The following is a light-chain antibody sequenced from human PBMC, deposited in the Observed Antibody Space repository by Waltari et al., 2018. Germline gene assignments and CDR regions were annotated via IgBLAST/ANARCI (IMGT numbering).Light chain of an antibody. CDR3: LVWHSTIDHQGV. V-gene: IGLV3-21*04. J-gene: IGLJ2*01. CDR2: YDS. CDR1: SMGSKS. Sequence: SYVVTQSPSVSVAPGETARITCGGASMGSKSVPWDQQRPGLAPVLVISYDSDRPSGIPERFSGSNSGNTATLTISWVEAEDEADYYCLVWHSTIDHQGVFGGGTKLTVL.